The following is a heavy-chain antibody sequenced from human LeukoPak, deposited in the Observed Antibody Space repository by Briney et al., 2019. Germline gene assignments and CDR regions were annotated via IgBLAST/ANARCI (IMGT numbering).Heavy chain of an antibody. CDR3: ARVANGYNYYDSSGIDY. CDR2: ISSSSSTI. J-gene: IGHJ4*02. CDR1: GFTFSSYS. Sequence: EGSLRLSCAASGFTFSSYSMNWVRQAPGKGLEWVSYISSSSSTIYCADSVKGRFTISRDNAKNSLYLQMNSLRAEDTAVYYCARVANGYNYYDSSGIDYWGQGTLVTVSS. D-gene: IGHD3-22*01. V-gene: IGHV3-48*01.